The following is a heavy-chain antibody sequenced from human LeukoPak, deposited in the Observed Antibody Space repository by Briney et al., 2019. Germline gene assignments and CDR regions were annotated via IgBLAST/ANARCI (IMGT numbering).Heavy chain of an antibody. J-gene: IGHJ5*02. D-gene: IGHD3-3*01. Sequence: KPSETLSLTCSVSGGSVRSDISHWSWIRQPPGKGLEWIGYVHYSGSANYNPSLESRVTMSLDNSKNQFSLELTSVTAADTAVYYCARRSGYSPNWFDPWGQGTLVTVSS. CDR1: GGSVRSDISH. V-gene: IGHV4-61*01. CDR3: ARRSGYSPNWFDP. CDR2: VHYSGSA.